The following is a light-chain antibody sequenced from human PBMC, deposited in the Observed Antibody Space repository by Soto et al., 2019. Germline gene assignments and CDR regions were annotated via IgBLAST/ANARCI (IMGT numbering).Light chain of an antibody. Sequence: DILMTQSPATLSVSPGERATLSCRASQSVSSNLAWYQQKPGQAPRLLIYDASNRATGIPARFSGSGSGTDFTLTISSLEPEDFAVYYCQQRSNWPRTFGQGTRLEIK. CDR1: QSVSSN. V-gene: IGKV3-11*01. J-gene: IGKJ5*01. CDR3: QQRSNWPRT. CDR2: DAS.